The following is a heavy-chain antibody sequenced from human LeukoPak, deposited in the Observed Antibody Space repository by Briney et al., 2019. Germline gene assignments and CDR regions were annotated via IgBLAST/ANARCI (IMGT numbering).Heavy chain of an antibody. CDR3: ARDYSPVGYWVTHYYHMDV. V-gene: IGHV4-38-2*02. CDR1: GYSISSGYY. CDR2: IYHSGST. Sequence: KPSETLSLTCTVSGYSISSGYYWGWIRQPPGKGLEWIGGIYHSGSTYYNPSLKSRVTISVDTSKNQFSLKLSSVTAADTAVYYCARDYSPVGYWVTHYYHMDVWGKGTTVTVSS. D-gene: IGHD5-18*01. J-gene: IGHJ6*03.